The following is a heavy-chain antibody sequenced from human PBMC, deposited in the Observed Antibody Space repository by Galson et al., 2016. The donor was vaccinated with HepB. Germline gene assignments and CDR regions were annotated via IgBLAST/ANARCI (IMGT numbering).Heavy chain of an antibody. Sequence: SLRLSCAASGFTFSSYGMHWVRQAPGKGLEWVSAISGGGDSTYYADSVKGRFTISRDNSKNTVYLQLSSLRVEDTAVYFCARVNYGDNSEYFQHWGQGTLVTVSS. CDR1: GFTFSSYG. V-gene: IGHV3-23*01. CDR3: ARVNYGDNSEYFQH. CDR2: ISGGGDST. D-gene: IGHD4-17*01. J-gene: IGHJ1*01.